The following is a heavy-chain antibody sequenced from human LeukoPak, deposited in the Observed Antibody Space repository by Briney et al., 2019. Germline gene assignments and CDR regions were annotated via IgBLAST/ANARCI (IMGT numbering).Heavy chain of an antibody. J-gene: IGHJ4*02. Sequence: SETLSLTCTVFGGSISSGGYYWSWIRQPPGKGLEWIGEINHSGSTNYNPSLKSRVTISVDTSKNQFSLKLSSVTAADTAVYYCARDDSNYSYYFDYWGQGTLVTVSS. CDR1: GGSISSGGYY. CDR3: ARDDSNYSYYFDY. D-gene: IGHD4-11*01. CDR2: INHSGST. V-gene: IGHV4-39*07.